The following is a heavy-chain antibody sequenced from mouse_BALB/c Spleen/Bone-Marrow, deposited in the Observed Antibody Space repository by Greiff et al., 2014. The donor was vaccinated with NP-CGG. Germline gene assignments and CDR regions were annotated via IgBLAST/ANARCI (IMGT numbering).Heavy chain of an antibody. CDR2: ISSGDGYT. CDR3: ARQRGGGYYGFFAY. V-gene: IGHV5-6*01. D-gene: IGHD1-1*01. J-gene: IGHJ3*01. Sequence: EVQLQESGGALVKPGGSLKLSCAASGFTFSSYGMSWVRQTPDKRLEWVATISSGDGYTYYPDSVKGRFTISRDNAKNTLYLQMSSLTSEDSAMYYCARQRGGGYYGFFAYWSQGTLVTVSA. CDR1: GFTFSSYG.